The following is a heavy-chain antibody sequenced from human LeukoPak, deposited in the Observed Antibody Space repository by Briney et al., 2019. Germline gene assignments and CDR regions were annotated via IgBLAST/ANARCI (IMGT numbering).Heavy chain of an antibody. CDR3: ARVGGYYYYYGMDV. J-gene: IGHJ6*02. CDR1: GYTFTSYD. CDR2: MNPNSGNT. V-gene: IGHV1-8*01. Sequence: WASVKVSCKASGYTFTSYDINWVRQATGQGLEWMGWMNPNSGNTGYAQKFQGRGTMTRNTSISTAYMELSSLRSEDTAVYYCARVGGYYYYYGMDVWGQGTTVTVSS.